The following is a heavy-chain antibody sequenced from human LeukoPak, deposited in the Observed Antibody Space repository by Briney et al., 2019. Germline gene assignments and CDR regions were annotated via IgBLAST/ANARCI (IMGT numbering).Heavy chain of an antibody. V-gene: IGHV4-4*07. J-gene: IGHJ3*02. Sequence: SETLSLTCTVSGGSISSYYWSWIRQPAGKGLEWIGRIYTSGSTNYNPSLKSRVTMSVDTSKNQFSLKLSSVTAADTAVYYCAREGSRYSGYDSPDAFDIWGQGTMVTVSS. CDR1: GGSISSYY. CDR2: IYTSGST. D-gene: IGHD5-12*01. CDR3: AREGSRYSGYDSPDAFDI.